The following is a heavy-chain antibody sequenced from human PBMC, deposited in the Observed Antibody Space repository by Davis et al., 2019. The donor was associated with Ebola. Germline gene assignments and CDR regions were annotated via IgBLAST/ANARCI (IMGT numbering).Heavy chain of an antibody. Sequence: PGGSLRLSCAASGFTFDDYTMHWVRQAPGKGLEWVSLISWDGGSTYYADSVKGRFTISRDNSKNSLYLQMNSLRTEDTALYYCAKDMGISSWYRGAFDIWGQGTMVTVSS. V-gene: IGHV3-43*01. CDR2: ISWDGGST. CDR1: GFTFDDYT. D-gene: IGHD6-13*01. CDR3: AKDMGISSWYRGAFDI. J-gene: IGHJ3*02.